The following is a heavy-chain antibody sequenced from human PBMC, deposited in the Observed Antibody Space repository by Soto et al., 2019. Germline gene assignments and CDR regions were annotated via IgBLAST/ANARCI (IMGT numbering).Heavy chain of an antibody. J-gene: IGHJ4*02. CDR1: GYSFTSYW. Sequence: GESLKISCKGSGYSFTSYWIGWVRQMPGKGLEWMGIIYPGDSDTRYSPSFQGQVTISADKSISTAYLQWSSLKASDTAMYYCARLLTYSSGWYYFDYWGQGTLVTVSS. CDR2: IYPGDSDT. CDR3: ARLLTYSSGWYYFDY. V-gene: IGHV5-51*01. D-gene: IGHD6-19*01.